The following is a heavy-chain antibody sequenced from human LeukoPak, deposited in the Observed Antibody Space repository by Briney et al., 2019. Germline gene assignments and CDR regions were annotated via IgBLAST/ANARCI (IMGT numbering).Heavy chain of an antibody. CDR1: GYTFTGFY. CDR2: ISPSSGDT. Sequence: ASVKVSCKTSGYTFTGFYIHWLRQAPGQGPEWMGWISPSSGDTNYAQKFQGRVTMTRDTSISTAYMELRSLRSDDTAVYYCARSLHYYDNSGLFIQYWGQGTLVTVSS. CDR3: ARSLHYYDNSGLFIQY. D-gene: IGHD3-22*01. V-gene: IGHV1-2*02. J-gene: IGHJ1*01.